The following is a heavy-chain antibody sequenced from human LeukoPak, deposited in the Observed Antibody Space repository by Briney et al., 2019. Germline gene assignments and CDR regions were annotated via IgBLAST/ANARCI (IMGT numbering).Heavy chain of an antibody. V-gene: IGHV4-34*01. Sequence: PSETLSLTCAVYGGSFSGYYWSWIRQPPGKGLEWIGEINHSGSTNYNPSLKSRVTISVDTSKNQFSLKLSSVTAADTAVYYCAGQVDYRGQGTLVTVSS. J-gene: IGHJ4*02. CDR2: INHSGST. CDR1: GGSFSGYY. CDR3: AGQVDY.